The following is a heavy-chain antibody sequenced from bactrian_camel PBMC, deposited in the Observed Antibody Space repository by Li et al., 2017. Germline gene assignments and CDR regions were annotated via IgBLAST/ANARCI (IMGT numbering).Heavy chain of an antibody. Sequence: VQLVESGGGLVQPGGSLRLSCAAFGFTFSSSDMTWIRQAPGKGLEWVSFINSGTNTAYADSVKGRFAISGDNAKNTLYLQMNSLKTEDTAVYYCATGSSWSGYTYWGQGTQVTVS. CDR1: GFTFSSSD. D-gene: IGHD6*01. J-gene: IGHJ4*01. CDR2: INSGTNT. V-gene: IGHV3S40*01. CDR3: ATGSSWSGYTY.